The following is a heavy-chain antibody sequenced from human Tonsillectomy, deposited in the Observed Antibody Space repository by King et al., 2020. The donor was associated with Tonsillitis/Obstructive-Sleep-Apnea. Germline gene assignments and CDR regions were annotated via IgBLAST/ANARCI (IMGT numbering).Heavy chain of an antibody. CDR3: ARSNSDGGWFDP. CDR2: IYYSGGT. CDR1: GGSISSSSYY. J-gene: IGHJ5*02. D-gene: IGHD2-15*01. Sequence: QLQESGPGLVKPSETLSLTCTVSGGSISSSSYYWGWIRQPPGKGLEWIGSIYYSGGTYYNPSLKSRVTISVDTSKNQFSLKLSSVTAADTAVYYCARSNSDGGWFDPWGQGTLVTVSS. V-gene: IGHV4-39*01.